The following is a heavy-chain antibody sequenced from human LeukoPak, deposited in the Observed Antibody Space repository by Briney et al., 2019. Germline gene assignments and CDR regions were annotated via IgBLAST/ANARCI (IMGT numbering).Heavy chain of an antibody. CDR3: ARDFGTYSNPLYYYYMDV. CDR1: GYTFTSYG. J-gene: IGHJ6*03. V-gene: IGHV1-2*02. CDR2: INPNSGGT. Sequence: ASVKVSCKASGYTFTSYGISWVRQAPGQGLEWMGWINPNSGGTNYAQKFQGRVTMTRDTSISTAYMELSRLRSDDTAVYYCARDFGTYSNPLYYYYMDVWGKGTTVTVSS. D-gene: IGHD4-11*01.